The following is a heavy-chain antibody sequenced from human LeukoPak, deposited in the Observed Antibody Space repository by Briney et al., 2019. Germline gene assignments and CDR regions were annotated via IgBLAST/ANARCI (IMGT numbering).Heavy chain of an antibody. CDR3: ARTDSSGPGDYYYYGMDV. V-gene: IGHV4-34*01. CDR1: GGSFSGYY. Sequence: PSETLSLTCAVYGGSFSGYYWSWIRQPPGKGLEWIGEINHSGSTNYNPSLKSRVTISVDTSKNQFSLKLSSVTAADTAVYHCARTDSSGPGDYYYYGMDVWGQGTTVTVSS. CDR2: INHSGST. D-gene: IGHD3-22*01. J-gene: IGHJ6*02.